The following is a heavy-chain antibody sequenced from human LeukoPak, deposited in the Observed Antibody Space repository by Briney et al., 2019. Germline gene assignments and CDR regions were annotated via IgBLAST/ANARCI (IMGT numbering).Heavy chain of an antibody. Sequence: SETLSLTCAVYGGSFSGYYWSWVRQPPGKGLEWIGEINHSGSTNYNPSLKSRVTISVDTSKNRFSLKLSSVTAADTAVYYCARGSSSWYGRYNWFDPWGQGTLVTVSS. CDR3: ARGSSSWYGRYNWFDP. D-gene: IGHD6-13*01. CDR1: GGSFSGYY. V-gene: IGHV4-34*01. CDR2: INHSGST. J-gene: IGHJ5*02.